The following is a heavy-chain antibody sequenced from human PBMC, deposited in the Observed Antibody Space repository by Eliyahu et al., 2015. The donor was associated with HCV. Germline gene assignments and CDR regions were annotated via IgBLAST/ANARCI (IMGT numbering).Heavy chain of an antibody. V-gene: IGHV4-39*07. CDR1: SGSISSPNYS. CDR3: ASQGVRASGDSYNNYFDP. Sequence: QLQLQESGPGLVKPSETLSLSCTVSSGSISSPNYSWGWVRQPPGKGLEWIGSFYYSGGTYYNPSLKSRVSILRDMSKNQFSLQLRSVTAADTAVYYCASQGVRASGDSYNNYFDPWGQGTLVTVSS. CDR2: FYYSGGT. J-gene: IGHJ5*02. D-gene: IGHD3-10*01.